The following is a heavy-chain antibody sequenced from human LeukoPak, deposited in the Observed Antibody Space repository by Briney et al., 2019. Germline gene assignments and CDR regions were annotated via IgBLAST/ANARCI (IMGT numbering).Heavy chain of an antibody. V-gene: IGHV4-39*07. CDR2: IYYSGST. Sequence: SETLSLTCTVSGGSISGTHYYWGWIRQPPGKGLEWIGSIYYSGSTYYNPSLKGRVTISVDTSKNQFSLKLTSVTAADTAVYYCARDRGYSYGPFDYWGQGTLVTVSS. CDR3: ARDRGYSYGPFDY. J-gene: IGHJ4*02. CDR1: GGSISGTHYY. D-gene: IGHD5-18*01.